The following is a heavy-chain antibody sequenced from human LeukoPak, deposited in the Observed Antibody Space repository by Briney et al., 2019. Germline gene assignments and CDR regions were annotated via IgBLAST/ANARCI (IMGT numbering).Heavy chain of an antibody. CDR3: ARAVAHNRNWFDP. D-gene: IGHD6-19*01. Sequence: SVKVSCMASGGXFSSYAISWARQAPGQGLEWMGRIIPILGIANYAQKFQGRVTITADKSTSTAYMELSSLRSEDTAVYYCARAVAHNRNWFDPWGQGTLVTVSS. CDR1: GGXFSSYA. J-gene: IGHJ5*02. CDR2: IIPILGIA. V-gene: IGHV1-69*04.